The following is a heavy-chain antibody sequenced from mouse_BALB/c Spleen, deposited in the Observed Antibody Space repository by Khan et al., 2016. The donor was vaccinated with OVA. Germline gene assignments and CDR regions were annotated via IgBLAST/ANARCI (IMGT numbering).Heavy chain of an antibody. CDR1: GYTFTSYW. J-gene: IGHJ3*01. V-gene: IGHV1S81*02. CDR2: INPSNGRT. Sequence: QVQLKQSGAELVKPGASVKLSCKASGYTFTSYWLHWVKQRPGQGLEWLGEINPSNGRTNYNEKFKSKATLTVDKSSNTAYMQLRSLTCEDSAVFYWPRSTMITTESAYRGPATLVTVSA. CDR3: PRSTMITTESAY. D-gene: IGHD2-4*01.